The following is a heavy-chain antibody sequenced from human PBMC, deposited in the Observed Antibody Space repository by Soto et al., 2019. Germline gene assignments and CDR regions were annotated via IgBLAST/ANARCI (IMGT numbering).Heavy chain of an antibody. CDR3: ARYYYGSPSYNWFDP. Sequence: GGSLRLSCAASGFTVSSNYMSWVRQAPGKGLEWVSVIYSGGSTYYADSVKGRFTISRDNSKNTLYLQMNSLRAEDTAVYYCARYYYGSPSYNWFDPWGQGTLVTVSS. CDR1: GFTVSSNY. CDR2: IYSGGST. J-gene: IGHJ5*02. D-gene: IGHD3-10*01. V-gene: IGHV3-66*01.